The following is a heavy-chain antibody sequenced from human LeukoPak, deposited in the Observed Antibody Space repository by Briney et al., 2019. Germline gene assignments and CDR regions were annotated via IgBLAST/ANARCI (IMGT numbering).Heavy chain of an antibody. J-gene: IGHJ4*02. V-gene: IGHV4-38-2*02. CDR1: GYSISSGYY. Sequence: PSETLSLTCTVSGYSISSGYYWNWIRQSTGKGLEWIASIYYSGNTHYNPSLRSRVNISVDTSKNQFSLRLTSVTAADTAVYYCARGYSPFDYWGQGTLVTVSS. CDR2: IYYSGNT. CDR3: ARGYSPFDY. D-gene: IGHD6-13*01.